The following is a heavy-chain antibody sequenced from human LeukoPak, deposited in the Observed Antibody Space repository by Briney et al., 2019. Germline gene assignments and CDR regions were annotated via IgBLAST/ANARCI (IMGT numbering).Heavy chain of an antibody. J-gene: IGHJ3*02. CDR2: INHSGST. CDR1: GGSFSGYY. CDR3: ARGLLRYFDWLPHTDAFVI. V-gene: IGHV4-34*01. D-gene: IGHD3-9*01. Sequence: SETLSLTCAVYGGSFSGYYWSWIRQPPGKGLEWIGEINHSGSTNYNPSLKSRVTISVDTSKNQFSLKLSSVTAADTAVYYCARGLLRYFDWLPHTDAFVIWGQGTMVTVSS.